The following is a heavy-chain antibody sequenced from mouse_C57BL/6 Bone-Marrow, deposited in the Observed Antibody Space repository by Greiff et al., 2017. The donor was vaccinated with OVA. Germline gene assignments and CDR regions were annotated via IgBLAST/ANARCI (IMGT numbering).Heavy chain of an antibody. V-gene: IGHV3-6*01. J-gene: IGHJ1*03. CDR1: GYSITSGYY. Sequence: EVQRVESGPGLVKPSQSLSLTCSVTGYSITSGYYWNWIRQFPGNKLEWMGYISYDGSNNYNPSLNNRISITRDTAKNQFFLKLNSVTTEDTATYYCARDLSYYYGSSGWYFDVWGTGTTVTVSS. D-gene: IGHD1-1*01. CDR2: ISYDGSN. CDR3: ARDLSYYYGSSGWYFDV.